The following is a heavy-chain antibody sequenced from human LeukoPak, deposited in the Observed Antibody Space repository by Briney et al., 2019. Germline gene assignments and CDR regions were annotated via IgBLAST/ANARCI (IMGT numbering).Heavy chain of an antibody. V-gene: IGHV3-30-3*01. J-gene: IGHJ4*02. CDR2: ISYDGSNK. D-gene: IGHD3-22*01. Sequence: PGGSLRLSCAASGFTFSSYAMHWVRQAPGKGLEWVAVISYDGSNKYYADSVKGRFTISRDNSKNTLYLQMNSLRAEDTAVYYCARDADYYDSSGYYYAWGQGTLVTVSP. CDR1: GFTFSSYA. CDR3: ARDADYYDSSGYYYA.